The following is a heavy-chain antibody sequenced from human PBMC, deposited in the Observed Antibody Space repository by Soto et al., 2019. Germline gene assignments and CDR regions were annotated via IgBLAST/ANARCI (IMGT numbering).Heavy chain of an antibody. CDR1: GGSISSGDYY. CDR2: IYYSGST. J-gene: IGHJ4*02. D-gene: IGHD3-3*01. CDR3: ARGVVDFWSGKGPLDY. V-gene: IGHV4-30-4*01. Sequence: QVQLQESGPGLVKPSQTLSLTCTVSGGSISSGDYYWSWIRQPPGKGLEWIGYIYYSGSTYYNPSLKSRVTISVDTSKYQFSLKLSSVTAADTAVYYCARGVVDFWSGKGPLDYWGQGTLVTVSS.